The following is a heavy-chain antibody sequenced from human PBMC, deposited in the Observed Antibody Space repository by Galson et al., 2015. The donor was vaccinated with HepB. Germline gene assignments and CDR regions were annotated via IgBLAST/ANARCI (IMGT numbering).Heavy chain of an antibody. J-gene: IGHJ4*01. CDR3: AKAGRHSSSWNYYFDY. D-gene: IGHD6-13*01. V-gene: IGHV3-23*01. CDR2: IRDSGTST. Sequence: SLRLSCAASGFTFNNYAMTWVRQAPGKGLEWVSSIRDSGTSTNYGGSVKGRFTTSRDNSRNTLYLQMNSLRAEDTAVYYCAKAGRHSSSWNYYFDYWGHGTLVTVSS. CDR1: GFTFNNYA.